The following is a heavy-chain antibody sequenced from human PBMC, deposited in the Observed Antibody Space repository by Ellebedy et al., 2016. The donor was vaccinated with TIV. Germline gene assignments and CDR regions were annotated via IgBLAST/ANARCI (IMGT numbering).Heavy chain of an antibody. CDR2: ISHTGNT. J-gene: IGHJ4*02. CDR3: ARTGHNWSFRAPTYFDS. D-gene: IGHD1-20*01. V-gene: IGHV4-34*01. CDR1: GDSFSGYY. Sequence: MPSETLSLTCAVFGDSFSGYYWSWIRQPPGKGLEWIAEISHTGNTNFNPSLKSRLTISVDSPKALFSLRLSSVTAADTAVYYCARTGHNWSFRAPTYFDSWGQGTLVTVSS.